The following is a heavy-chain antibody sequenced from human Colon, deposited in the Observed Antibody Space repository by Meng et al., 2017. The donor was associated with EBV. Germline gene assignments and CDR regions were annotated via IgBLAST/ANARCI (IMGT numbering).Heavy chain of an antibody. J-gene: IGHJ5*02. CDR1: GYIFTAYG. V-gene: IGHV1-18*01. Sequence: AQLVQSEAEAKKPGASVKVSCKASGYIFTAYGNSWGRQAPGQGLEWRGWISGYNGNTKYSQKLQGRVTMTTVTSTSTAYMEVRSLRSDDTAVYYCARDYGGNFNGDWFDPWGQGTLVTVSS. CDR2: ISGYNGNT. CDR3: ARDYGGNFNGDWFDP. D-gene: IGHD4-23*01.